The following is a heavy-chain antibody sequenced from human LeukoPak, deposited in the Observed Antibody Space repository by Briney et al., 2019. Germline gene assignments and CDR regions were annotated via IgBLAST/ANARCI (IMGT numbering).Heavy chain of an antibody. CDR2: IYSGGST. J-gene: IGHJ4*02. V-gene: IGHV3-53*01. CDR3: ARAKPKNMVRGLIMRRESRYYFDY. D-gene: IGHD3-10*01. CDR1: GFTVSSNC. Sequence: PGGSLRLSCAASGFTVSSNCMSWVRQAPGKGLEWVSVIYSGGSTYYADSVEGRFTISRDNSKSTLYIQMNSLRAEDTAVYYCARAKPKNMVRGLIMRRESRYYFDYWGQGTLVTVSS.